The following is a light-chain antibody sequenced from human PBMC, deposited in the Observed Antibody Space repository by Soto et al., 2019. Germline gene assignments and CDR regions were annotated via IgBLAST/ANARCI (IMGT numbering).Light chain of an antibody. J-gene: IGKJ3*01. CDR1: QSLSSRN. CDR3: QHRNNRPFS. CDR2: DAS. Sequence: EIVMTQSPATLSVSPGERATLSCRASQSLSSRNLAWYQQRPGQAPRLLIYDASNRATGIPARFSGSGSGTDFTLTISSLEPEDFAVYYCQHRNNRPFSFGPGTKVDIK. V-gene: IGKV3-11*01.